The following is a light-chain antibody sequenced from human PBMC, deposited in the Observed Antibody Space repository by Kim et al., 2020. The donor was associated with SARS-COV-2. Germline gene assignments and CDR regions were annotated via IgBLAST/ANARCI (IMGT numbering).Light chain of an antibody. CDR1: QDIRNH. CDR3: QKYDSVPWT. CDR2: AAS. J-gene: IGKJ1*01. Sequence: ASVGDRVTITCRASQDIRNHLAWYQQRPGKVPKLLIYAASALHSGVPFRFGGSGSGTDFTLTITSLQPEDVATYYCQKYDSVPWTFGPGTKVDIK. V-gene: IGKV1-27*01.